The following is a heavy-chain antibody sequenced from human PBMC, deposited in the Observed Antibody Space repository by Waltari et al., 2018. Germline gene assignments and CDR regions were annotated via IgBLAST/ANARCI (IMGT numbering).Heavy chain of an antibody. D-gene: IGHD6-19*01. CDR1: GGTFSSYT. J-gene: IGHJ6*02. V-gene: IGHV1-69*08. CDR3: ARDVAVAEDYYGMDV. Sequence: QVQLVQSGAEVKKPGSSVKVSCKASGGTFSSYTISWVRQAPGQGLEWMGRSTPILGIANYEQKFQGGVTITADKDTSTAYMERNSLRAEDTAVYYCARDVAVAEDYYGMDVWGQGTTVTVSS. CDR2: STPILGIA.